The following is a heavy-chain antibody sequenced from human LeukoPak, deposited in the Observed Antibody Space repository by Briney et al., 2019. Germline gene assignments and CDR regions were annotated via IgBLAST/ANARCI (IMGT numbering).Heavy chain of an antibody. J-gene: IGHJ4*02. Sequence: PSETLSLTCTVSSGSTSSYYWSWIRQPPGKGLEWIGYIFYSGSTNYNPSLKSRVTISVDTSKNQFSLGLSSVTAADTAVYYCARGPTRYYFDCWGQGTLVTVSS. CDR3: ARGPTRYYFDC. D-gene: IGHD4-17*01. V-gene: IGHV4-59*01. CDR2: IFYSGST. CDR1: SGSTSSYY.